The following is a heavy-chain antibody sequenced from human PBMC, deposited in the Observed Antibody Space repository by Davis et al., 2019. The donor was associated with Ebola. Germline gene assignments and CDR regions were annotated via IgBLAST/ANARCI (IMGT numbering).Heavy chain of an antibody. CDR3: AREGPGTPWYSSSWYYYYYGMDV. J-gene: IGHJ6*02. Sequence: GESLKISCAASGFTFSSYSMNWVRQAPGKGLEWVSYISSSSSTIYYADSVKGRFTISRDNAKNSLYLQMNSLRDEDTAVYYCAREGPGTPWYSSSWYYYYYGMDVWGQGTTVTVSS. CDR2: ISSSSSTI. D-gene: IGHD6-13*01. CDR1: GFTFSSYS. V-gene: IGHV3-48*02.